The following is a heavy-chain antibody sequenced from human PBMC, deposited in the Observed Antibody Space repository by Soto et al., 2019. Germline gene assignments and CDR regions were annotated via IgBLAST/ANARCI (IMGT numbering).Heavy chain of an antibody. D-gene: IGHD2-21*02. CDR2: ISFDGTNK. J-gene: IGHJ5*02. V-gene: IGHV3-30-3*01. CDR3: SASRDYNWFDP. Sequence: PGGSLRLSCAASEFAFSTHAMHWVRQAPGEGLEWVAVISFDGTNKYYADSVKGRFTISRDHSRSTLYLQMNSLRIGDTAVYYCSASRDYNWFDPWGQGNLVTVSS. CDR1: EFAFSTHA.